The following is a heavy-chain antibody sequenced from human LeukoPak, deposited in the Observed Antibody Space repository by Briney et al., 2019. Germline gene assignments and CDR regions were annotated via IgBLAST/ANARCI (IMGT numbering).Heavy chain of an antibody. CDR1: GGSISSYY. J-gene: IGHJ6*02. CDR3: ARDRIVVVPAAMRGFYYYYGMDV. CDR2: IYYGGTT. V-gene: IGHV4-59*01. D-gene: IGHD2-2*01. Sequence: SETLSLTCTVSGGSISSYYWSWIRQPPGKGLEWIGDIYYGGTTNYNPSLKSRVTISVDTSKNQFSLKLSSVTAADTAVYYCARDRIVVVPAAMRGFYYYYGMDVWGQGTTVTVSS.